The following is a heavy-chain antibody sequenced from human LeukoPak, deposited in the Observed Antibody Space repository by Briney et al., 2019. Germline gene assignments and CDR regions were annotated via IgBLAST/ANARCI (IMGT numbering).Heavy chain of an antibody. CDR3: AIQYSAGGPWKYYFDY. D-gene: IGHD1-1*01. J-gene: IGHJ4*02. Sequence: ASVKVSRKASGYTFTSYGISWVRQAPGQGLEWMGWISAYNGNTNYAQKLQGRVTMTTDTSTSTAYMELRSLRSDDTAVYYCAIQYSAGGPWKYYFDYWGQGTLVTVSS. V-gene: IGHV1-18*01. CDR1: GYTFTSYG. CDR2: ISAYNGNT.